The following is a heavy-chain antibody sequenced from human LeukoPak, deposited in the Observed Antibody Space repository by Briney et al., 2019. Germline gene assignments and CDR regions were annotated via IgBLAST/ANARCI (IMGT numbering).Heavy chain of an antibody. J-gene: IGHJ5*02. D-gene: IGHD6-19*01. V-gene: IGHV4-59*01. CDR1: GGSISSYY. CDR3: ARSYSSGWYWFDP. Sequence: PSETLSLTCTVSGGSISSYYWSWIRQPPGKGLEWIGYIYYSGSTNYNPSLKSRVTISVDTSKNQFSLKLSSATAADTAVYYCARSYSSGWYWFDPWGQGTLVTVSS. CDR2: IYYSGST.